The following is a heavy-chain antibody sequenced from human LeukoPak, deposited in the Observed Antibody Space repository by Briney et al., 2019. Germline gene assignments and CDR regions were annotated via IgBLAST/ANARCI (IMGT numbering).Heavy chain of an antibody. J-gene: IGHJ6*03. CDR1: GFTFSSYA. CDR3: ARNGDYPLYYYYYMDV. D-gene: IGHD4-17*01. V-gene: IGHV3-7*01. CDR2: IKEDNSEQ. Sequence: GGSLRLSCAASGFTFSSYAMSWVRQAPGKGLEWVASIKEDNSEQFYVDSVKGRFTISRDNAKNSLYLQMNSLRAEDTAVYYCARNGDYPLYYYYYMDVWGKGTTVTVSS.